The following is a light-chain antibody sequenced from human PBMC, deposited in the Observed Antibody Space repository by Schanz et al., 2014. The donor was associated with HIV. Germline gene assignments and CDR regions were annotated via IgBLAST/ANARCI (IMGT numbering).Light chain of an antibody. V-gene: IGKV3-20*01. CDR3: QHYNSFSST. J-gene: IGKJ2*01. Sequence: EIVLTQSPGTLSLSPGERGTLSCRASQSVSSYYIGWYQQKPGQAPRLLIYGASIRATGIPDRFSGSGSGTDFTLTISSLQPDDLATYYCQHYNSFSSTFGQGTKLEIK. CDR2: GAS. CDR1: QSVSSYY.